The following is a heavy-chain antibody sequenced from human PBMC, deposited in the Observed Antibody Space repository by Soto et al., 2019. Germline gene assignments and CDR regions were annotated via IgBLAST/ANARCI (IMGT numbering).Heavy chain of an antibody. D-gene: IGHD2-8*01. V-gene: IGHV3-23*01. CDR3: AEVWTEKGYSTTPSCLYYFDY. J-gene: IGHJ4*02. CDR2: ISDSGST. Sequence: EVQLLESGGGLEQPGGSLRLSCEASGLTFSSHAMSWVRQAPGRGLEWVSTISDSGSTYYTDSVKGRFTISRDNSKNTLYLQAISLRAEATAVYYWAEVWTEKGYSTTPSCLYYFDYWGQGTLVTVSS. CDR1: GLTFSSHA.